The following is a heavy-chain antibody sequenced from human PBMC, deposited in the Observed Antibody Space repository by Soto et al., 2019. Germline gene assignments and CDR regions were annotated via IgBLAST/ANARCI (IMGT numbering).Heavy chain of an antibody. CDR2: VNPNNGNT. CDR1: GYTFSNYD. V-gene: IGHV1-8*01. CDR3: AKVARKGSAIDFDY. D-gene: IGHD3-10*01. Sequence: QVQLVQSGAELKKPGASVKVSCKASGYTFSNYDMNWVRQATGQGPEWIGWVNPNNGNTGYAQKFQGLVTLTTDISTTTAYRELTSLRSEDTAIYYCAKVARKGSAIDFDYRGQGTLITVSS. J-gene: IGHJ4*02.